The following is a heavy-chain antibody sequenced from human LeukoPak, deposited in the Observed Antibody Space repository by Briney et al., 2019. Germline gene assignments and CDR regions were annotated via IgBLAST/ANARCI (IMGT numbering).Heavy chain of an antibody. D-gene: IGHD3-10*01. J-gene: IGHJ6*02. CDR2: ISSSGSTI. V-gene: IGHV3-48*03. CDR3: ARDRPTYYYGSGRPNNYGMDV. Sequence: PGGSLRLSCAASGFTFSSYEMNWVRQAPGKGLEWGSYISSSGSTIYYADSVKGRFTISRDNAKNSLYLQMNSLRAEDTAVYYCARDRPTYYYGSGRPNNYGMDVWGQGTTVTVSS. CDR1: GFTFSSYE.